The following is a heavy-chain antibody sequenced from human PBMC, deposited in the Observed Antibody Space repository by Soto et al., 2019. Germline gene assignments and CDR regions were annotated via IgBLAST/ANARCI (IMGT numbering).Heavy chain of an antibody. V-gene: IGHV3-7*01. Sequence: YRVHWGRQAPGKGLETVANIKGDGSEKTYVDSVKGRFTISRDNAKNSLYLEMDSLRAEVMAVYYCARNRGCDTLDYWGQGSLVTVSS. CDR3: ARNRGCDTLDY. CDR1: YR. D-gene: IGHD6-19*01. J-gene: IGHJ4*02. CDR2: IKGDGSEK.